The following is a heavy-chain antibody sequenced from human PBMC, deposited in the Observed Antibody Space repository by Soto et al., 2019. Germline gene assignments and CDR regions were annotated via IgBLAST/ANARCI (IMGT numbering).Heavy chain of an antibody. V-gene: IGHV4-59*08. D-gene: IGHD4-4*01. J-gene: IGHJ4*02. CDR1: GGSISGYY. CDR3: ARHPRVGPSGNYFFDY. CDR2: VYYGENS. Sequence: SETLSLTCTVSGGSISGYYWSWLRQPPGKGLEWIGYVYYGENSNYIPSLKSRVTLSLDTSNNQFSLDLSSVTAADTAVYYCARHPRVGPSGNYFFDYWSQGTLVTVSS.